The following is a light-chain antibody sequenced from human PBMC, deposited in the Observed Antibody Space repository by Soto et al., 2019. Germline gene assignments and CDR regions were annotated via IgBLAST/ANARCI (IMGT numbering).Light chain of an antibody. V-gene: IGKV1-39*01. CDR2: AAP. CDR1: QSISSY. J-gene: IGKJ4*01. CDR3: QQSDSTPVT. Sequence: DLQMTQSPSSLSASVGDRVTIAGRASQSISSYLNMYQQNPGQAPKLLIYAAPSLQRGVPTRFSGSGSGTDFTLTISSLQPEDFATYHGQQSDSTPVTFGGGTQVEIK.